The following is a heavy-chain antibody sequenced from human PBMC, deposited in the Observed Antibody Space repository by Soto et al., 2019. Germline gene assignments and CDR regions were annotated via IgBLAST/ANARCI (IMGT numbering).Heavy chain of an antibody. V-gene: IGHV4-38-2*01. CDR1: GYSIRSGYY. D-gene: IGHD3-16*01. CDR2: IYHSGRT. CDR3: ARSLYDYDWRSLSPLNY. Sequence: PSETLSLTCAVSGYSIRSGYYWGWIRQSPGKGLEWIGSIYHSGRTYYNPALKSRVTISVDTSKNQFSLKLSSVTAADTAVYYCARSLYDYDWRSLSPLNYWGQGTLVTVSS. J-gene: IGHJ4*02.